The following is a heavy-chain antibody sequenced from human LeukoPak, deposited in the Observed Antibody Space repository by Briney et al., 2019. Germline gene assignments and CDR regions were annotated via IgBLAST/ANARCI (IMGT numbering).Heavy chain of an antibody. CDR3: AKYFDWLLGAFDI. CDR1: GFTFSSYA. Sequence: PGGSLRLSCAASGFTFSSYAMSWVRQAPGKGLEWVSAISGSGGSTYYADSVKGRFTISRGNSKNTLYLQMNSLRAEDTAVYYCAKYFDWLLGAFDIWGQGTMVTVSS. J-gene: IGHJ3*02. CDR2: ISGSGGST. V-gene: IGHV3-23*01. D-gene: IGHD3-9*01.